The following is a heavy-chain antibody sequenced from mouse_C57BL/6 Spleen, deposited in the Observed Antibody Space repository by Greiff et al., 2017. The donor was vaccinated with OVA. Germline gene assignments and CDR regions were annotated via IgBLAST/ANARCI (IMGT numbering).Heavy chain of an antibody. Sequence: QVQLQQSGAELVRPGASVKLSCKASGYTFTDYYINWVKQRPGQGLEWIARIYPGSGNTYYNEKFKGKATLTAEKSSSTAYMQLSSLTSEDSAVYFCARSSLLRCDAMDYWGQGTSVTVSS. D-gene: IGHD1-2*01. CDR2: IYPGSGNT. CDR1: GYTFTDYY. V-gene: IGHV1-76*01. CDR3: ARSSLLRCDAMDY. J-gene: IGHJ4*01.